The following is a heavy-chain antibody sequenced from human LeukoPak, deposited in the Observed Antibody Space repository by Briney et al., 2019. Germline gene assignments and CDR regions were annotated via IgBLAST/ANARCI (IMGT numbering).Heavy chain of an antibody. CDR1: GFTVSSSY. J-gene: IGHJ6*02. V-gene: IGHV3-53*01. CDR3: ARVHRQHYGMDV. Sequence: GGSLRLSCAASGFTVSSSYMSWVRQAPGKGLEWVSVIYSGGSTYYADSVKGRFTISRDNSKNTLYLQMNSLRAEDTAVYYCARVHRQHYGMDVWGQGTTVTVSS. D-gene: IGHD1-14*01. CDR2: IYSGGST.